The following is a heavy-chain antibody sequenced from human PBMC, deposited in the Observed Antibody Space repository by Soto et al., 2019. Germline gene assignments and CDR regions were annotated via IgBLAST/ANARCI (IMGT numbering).Heavy chain of an antibody. Sequence: ASVKVSCKASGYTFTGYYMHWVRQAPGQGLEWMGWINPNSGGTNYAQKFQGWVTMTRDTSISTAYMELSRLRSDDTAVYYCARDSRFCSSTSCLPPSYYYYYMDVWGKGTTATVSS. CDR3: ARDSRFCSSTSCLPPSYYYYYMDV. J-gene: IGHJ6*03. D-gene: IGHD2-2*01. V-gene: IGHV1-2*04. CDR2: INPNSGGT. CDR1: GYTFTGYY.